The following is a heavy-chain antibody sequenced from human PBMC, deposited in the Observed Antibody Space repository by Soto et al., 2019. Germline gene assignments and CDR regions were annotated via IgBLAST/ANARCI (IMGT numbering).Heavy chain of an antibody. CDR2: IKSKTDGGTT. CDR3: TTEVVGATPLYYFDY. CDR1: GFTFSNAW. D-gene: IGHD1-26*01. Sequence: GGSMRLSCAASGFTFSNAWMNWVRQAPGEGLGWVGRIKSKTDGGTTDYAAPVKGRFTISRDDSKNTLYLQMNSLKTEDTAVYYCTTEVVGATPLYYFDYWGQVTLVTVSS. V-gene: IGHV3-15*07. J-gene: IGHJ4*02.